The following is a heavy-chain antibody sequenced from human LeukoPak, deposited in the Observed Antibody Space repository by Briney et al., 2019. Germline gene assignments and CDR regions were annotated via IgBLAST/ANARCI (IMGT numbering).Heavy chain of an antibody. V-gene: IGHV3-33*01. Sequence: GGSLRLSCAASGFTFSNYDMHWVRRAPDKGLEWVAVIWYDGSNKYYADSVKGRFTISRDISKNTLNLQMNSLRVEDTAVYYCARAVSPGYLRPLDVWGQGTTVTVSS. CDR1: GFTFSNYD. CDR3: ARAVSPGYLRPLDV. J-gene: IGHJ6*02. D-gene: IGHD5-18*01. CDR2: IWYDGSNK.